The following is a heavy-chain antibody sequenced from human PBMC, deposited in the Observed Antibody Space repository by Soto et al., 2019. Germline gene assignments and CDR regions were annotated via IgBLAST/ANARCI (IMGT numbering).Heavy chain of an antibody. CDR2: ISYDGSNK. J-gene: IGHJ5*02. D-gene: IGHD6-13*01. CDR1: GFTFSSYA. V-gene: IGHV3-30-3*01. CDR3: ARDLLNRVAAAVNWFDP. Sequence: PGGSLRLSCAASGFTFSSYAMHWVRQAPGKGLEWVAVISYDGSNKYYADSVKGRFTISRDNSKNTLYLQMNSLRAEDTAVYYCARDLLNRVAAAVNWFDPWGQGTLVTVS.